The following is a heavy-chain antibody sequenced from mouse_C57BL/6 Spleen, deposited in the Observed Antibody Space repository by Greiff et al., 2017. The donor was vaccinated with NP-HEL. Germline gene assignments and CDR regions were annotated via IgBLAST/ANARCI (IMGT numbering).Heavy chain of an antibody. Sequence: VMLVESGAELARPGASVKLSCKASGYTFTSYGISWVKQRTGQGLEWIGEIYPRSGNTYYNEKFKGKATLTADKSSSTAYMELRSLTSEDSAVYFCARSDSNHYAMDYWGQGTSVTVSS. CDR2: IYPRSGNT. D-gene: IGHD2-5*01. CDR3: ARSDSNHYAMDY. V-gene: IGHV1-81*01. CDR1: GYTFTSYG. J-gene: IGHJ4*01.